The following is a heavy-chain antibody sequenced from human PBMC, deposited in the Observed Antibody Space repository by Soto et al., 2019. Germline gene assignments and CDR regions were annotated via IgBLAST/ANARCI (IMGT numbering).Heavy chain of an antibody. J-gene: IGHJ6*04. D-gene: IGHD3-16*02. CDR1: GFTFSSYG. V-gene: IGHV3-30*03. CDR3: AAVRGDYVEDV. Sequence: GGSLRLSCAASGFTFSSYGMHWVRQAPGKGLEWVAVISYDGSNKYYADSVKGRFTISRDNSKNTLYLQMNSLRAEDTAVYYCAAVRGDYVEDVWGKGTTVTVSS. CDR2: ISYDGSNK.